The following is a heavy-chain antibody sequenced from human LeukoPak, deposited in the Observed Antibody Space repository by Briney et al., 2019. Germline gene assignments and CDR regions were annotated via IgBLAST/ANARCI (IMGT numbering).Heavy chain of an antibody. Sequence: GGSLRLSCVASGFTFSNHWMHWVRQVPGKGLVWVSRVDGGGSSTSYADSVKGRFSISRDNGENTLYLQMNSLRVEDTAVYYCARGPGSSGGAYVGDYWGHGTLVTVSS. CDR3: ARGPGSSGGAYVGDY. J-gene: IGHJ4*01. V-gene: IGHV3-74*01. CDR1: GFTFSNHW. CDR2: VDGGGSST. D-gene: IGHD3-22*01.